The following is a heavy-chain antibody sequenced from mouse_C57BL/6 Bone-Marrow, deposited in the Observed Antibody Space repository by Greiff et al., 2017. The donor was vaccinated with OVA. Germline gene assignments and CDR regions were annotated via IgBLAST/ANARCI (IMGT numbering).Heavy chain of an antibody. CDR2: IDPSDSYT. D-gene: IGHD2-1*01. Sequence: QVHVKQPGAELVKPGASVKLSCKASGYTFTSYWMQWVKQRPGQGLEWIGEIDPSDSYTNYNQKFKGKATLTVDTSSSTAYMQLSSLTSEDSAVYYCARGNYLWVAYWGQGTLVTVSA. CDR1: GYTFTSYW. CDR3: ARGNYLWVAY. V-gene: IGHV1-50*01. J-gene: IGHJ3*01.